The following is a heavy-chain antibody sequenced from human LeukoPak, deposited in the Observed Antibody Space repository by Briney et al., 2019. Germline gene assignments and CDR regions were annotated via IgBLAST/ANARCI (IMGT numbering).Heavy chain of an antibody. CDR1: GFTLRSYT. J-gene: IGHJ4*02. CDR3: ARERQNKDFWSGGDY. V-gene: IGHV3-7*01. Sequence: GGSLRLSCAASGFTLRSYTMSWVRQAPGKGLEWVANIKQDGSEKYYVDSVKGRFTISRDNAKNSLYLQMNTLRPEDTAVYYCARERQNKDFWSGGDYWGQGTLVTVSS. D-gene: IGHD3-3*01. CDR2: IKQDGSEK.